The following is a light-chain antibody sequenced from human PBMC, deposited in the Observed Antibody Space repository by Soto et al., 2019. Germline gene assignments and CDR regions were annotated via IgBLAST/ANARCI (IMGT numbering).Light chain of an antibody. CDR3: QQRSNWPIT. CDR1: QTVSSY. Sequence: EIVLTQSPATLSLSPGERATLSCRASQTVSSYLAWYQQKPGQAPSLLIYDASNRATGIPARFSGSVSGTDFTLTISSLEPEDFAVYYFQQRSNWPITFGQGTLLEMK. CDR2: DAS. V-gene: IGKV3-11*01. J-gene: IGKJ5*01.